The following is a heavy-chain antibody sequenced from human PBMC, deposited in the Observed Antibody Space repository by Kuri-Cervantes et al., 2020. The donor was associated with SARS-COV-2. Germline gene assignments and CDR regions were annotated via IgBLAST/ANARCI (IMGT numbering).Heavy chain of an antibody. D-gene: IGHD4-23*01. CDR1: GFTFSSYA. CDR2: ISGSGGST. V-gene: IGHV3-23*01. J-gene: IGHJ4*02. Sequence: GGSLRLSCAASGFTFSSYAMSWVRQAPGKGLEWVSAISGSGGSTYYADSVKGRFTISRDNSKNTLYQQMNSLRAEDTAVYYCAKAPGPHWDGGNSGDYWGQGTLVTVSS. CDR3: AKAPGPHWDGGNSGDY.